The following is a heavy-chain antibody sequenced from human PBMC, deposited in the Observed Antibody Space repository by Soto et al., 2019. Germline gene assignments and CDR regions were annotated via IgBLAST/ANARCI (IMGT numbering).Heavy chain of an antibody. Sequence: SETLSLTCTVSGGSISSYYWSWIRQSPGKGLEWIGYISYSGSTKYNPSLKSRVTTSVDTSKNQFSLKLSSVTAADTAVYYCARGRGDTAMAWYYWGQGTLVTVS. V-gene: IGHV4-59*01. J-gene: IGHJ4*02. CDR2: ISYSGST. CDR1: GGSISSYY. D-gene: IGHD5-18*01. CDR3: ARGRGDTAMAWYY.